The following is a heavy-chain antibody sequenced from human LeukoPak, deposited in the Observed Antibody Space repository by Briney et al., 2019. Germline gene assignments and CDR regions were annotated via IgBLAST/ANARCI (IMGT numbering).Heavy chain of an antibody. J-gene: IGHJ4*02. CDR2: INHSGST. V-gene: IGHV4-34*01. CDR1: GGSFSGYY. D-gene: IGHD3-9*01. Sequence: SETLSLTCAVYGGSFSGYYWSWIRQPPGKGLEWIGEINHSGSTNYNPSLKSRVTISVDTSKNQFSLKLSSVTAADTAVYYCAAHYDILTRRPYFDYWGQGTLVTVSS. CDR3: AAHYDILTRRPYFDY.